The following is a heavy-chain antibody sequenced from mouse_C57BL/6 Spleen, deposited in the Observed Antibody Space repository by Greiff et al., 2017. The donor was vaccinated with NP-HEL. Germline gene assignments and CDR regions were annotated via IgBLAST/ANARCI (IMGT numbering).Heavy chain of an antibody. D-gene: IGHD2-5*01. CDR3: AALYSNYSDY. Sequence: EVKLEESGGDLVKPGGSLKLSCAASGFTFSSYGMSWVRQTPDKRLEWVATISSGGSYTYYPDSVKGRFTISRDNAKNTLYLQMSSLKSEDTAMYYCAALYSNYSDYWGQGTTLTVSS. V-gene: IGHV5-6*02. J-gene: IGHJ2*01. CDR2: ISSGGSYT. CDR1: GFTFSSYG.